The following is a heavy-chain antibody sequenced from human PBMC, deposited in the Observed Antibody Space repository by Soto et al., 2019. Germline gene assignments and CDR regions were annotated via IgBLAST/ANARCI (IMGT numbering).Heavy chain of an antibody. D-gene: IGHD2-21*01. CDR3: ARDFLAYCGGDCPLDFDY. CDR2: ISSNGGST. Sequence: GGSLRLSCAASGFTFSSYAMHWVRQAPGKGLEYVSAISSNGGSTYYANSVKGRFTISRDNSKNTLYLQMGSLRAEDMAVYYCARDFLAYCGGDCPLDFDYWGQGTLVTVSS. J-gene: IGHJ4*02. V-gene: IGHV3-64*01. CDR1: GFTFSSYA.